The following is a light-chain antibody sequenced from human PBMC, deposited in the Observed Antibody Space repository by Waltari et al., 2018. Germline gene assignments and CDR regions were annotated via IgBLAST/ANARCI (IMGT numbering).Light chain of an antibody. CDR3: QQYYDYQRS. CDR2: GPS. V-gene: IGKV3-15*01. Sequence: EIVMTQSPTTLSVSPGDTVTLSCRASQSVAVNLAWYQQKPGQPPRLFIYGPSTRATGVPARFSGSGSGTEFTLTISSLQSEDFAVYYCQQYYDYQRSFGQGTKVEIK. J-gene: IGKJ1*01. CDR1: QSVAVN.